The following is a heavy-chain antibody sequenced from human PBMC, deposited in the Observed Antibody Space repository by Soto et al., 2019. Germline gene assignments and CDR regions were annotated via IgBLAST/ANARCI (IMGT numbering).Heavy chain of an antibody. D-gene: IGHD3-22*01. J-gene: IGHJ2*01. V-gene: IGHV3-30-3*01. CDR3: ARDLPFTYYYDSSGYDRYFDL. CDR1: GFTFSSYA. CDR2: ISYDGSNK. Sequence: QVQLVESGGGVVQPGRSLRLSCAASGFTFSSYAMHWVRQAPGKGLEWVAVISYDGSNKYYADSVKGRFTISRDKSKNTLYLQMNSVRAEETAVYYSARDLPFTYYYDSSGYDRYFDLWGRGTLVTVS.